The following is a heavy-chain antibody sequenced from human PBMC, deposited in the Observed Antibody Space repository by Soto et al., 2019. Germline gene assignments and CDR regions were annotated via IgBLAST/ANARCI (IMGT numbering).Heavy chain of an antibody. CDR3: ARSIVVVTALDY. CDR2: INAGNVNT. V-gene: IGHV1-3*05. CDR1: GYTFTSSA. D-gene: IGHD2-21*02. J-gene: IGHJ4*02. Sequence: QVKLVQSGAEEKKPGASVKVSCKASGYTFTSSAMPWVRQAPGQRLEWMGWINAGNVNTKYSQKFQGRVTITRDTSASTAYMELSSLRSEDTAVYYCARSIVVVTALDYWGQGTLVTVSS.